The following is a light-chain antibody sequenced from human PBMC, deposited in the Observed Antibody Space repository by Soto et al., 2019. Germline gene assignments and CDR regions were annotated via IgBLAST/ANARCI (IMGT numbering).Light chain of an antibody. V-gene: IGKV1-5*01. Sequence: DIQLTQSPPTLSASVGDRVTITCRSSQSIRYYLAWYQQMPGKAPKLLIYGATCLQSGVPSRFSGSGSGTEFTLTISSLQPDDFATYFCQHHNSYSQTFGQGT. CDR2: GAT. J-gene: IGKJ1*01. CDR3: QHHNSYSQT. CDR1: QSIRYY.